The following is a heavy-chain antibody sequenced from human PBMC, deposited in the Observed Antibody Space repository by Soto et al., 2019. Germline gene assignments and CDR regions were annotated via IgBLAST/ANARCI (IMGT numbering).Heavy chain of an antibody. Sequence: SGPTLVNPTQTLTLTCTFSGFSLSTHGMRVSWIRQPPGKALELLARIDWDDEKFYSTSLRTRLTISKDTSKNQVVLTLTNMDPVDTATYYCARIQEYVDGMDVWGQGTTVTVSS. CDR3: ARIQEYVDGMDV. V-gene: IGHV2-70*04. J-gene: IGHJ6*02. CDR2: IDWDDEK. D-gene: IGHD3-16*01. CDR1: GFSLSTHGMR.